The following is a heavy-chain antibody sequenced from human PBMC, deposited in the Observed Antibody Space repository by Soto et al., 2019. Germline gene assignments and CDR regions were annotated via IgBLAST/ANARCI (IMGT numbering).Heavy chain of an antibody. CDR2: ISNDGRNK. Sequence: SGGGVVQPGRSLRLSCAASGLTFSTYGMHWVRQAPGKGLEWVGVISNDGRNKYYADSVKGRFTISRDNSQNTLFLQMNSLRAEDTAVYYCAKLPYGDYAEFDYWGQGTLVTVSS. J-gene: IGHJ4*02. V-gene: IGHV3-30*18. D-gene: IGHD4-17*01. CDR1: GLTFSTYG. CDR3: AKLPYGDYAEFDY.